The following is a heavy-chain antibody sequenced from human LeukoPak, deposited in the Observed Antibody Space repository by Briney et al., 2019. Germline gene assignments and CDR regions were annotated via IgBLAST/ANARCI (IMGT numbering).Heavy chain of an antibody. J-gene: IGHJ3*02. CDR1: GGSISNYY. Sequence: PSETLSLTCTVSGGSISNYYWSWIRQPPGKGLEWIGYMYYSGSTNYNPSLKSRVTISVDTSKNQFSLKLSSVTAADTAVYYCGREGHYYASGSGAFDIWGQGTMITVSS. CDR2: MYYSGST. CDR3: GREGHYYASGSGAFDI. D-gene: IGHD3-10*01. V-gene: IGHV4-59*01.